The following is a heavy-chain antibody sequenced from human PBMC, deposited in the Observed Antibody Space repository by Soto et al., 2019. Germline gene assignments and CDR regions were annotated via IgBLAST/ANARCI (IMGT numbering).Heavy chain of an antibody. CDR1: GFTFSRYG. V-gene: IGHV3-21*02. CDR2: ISSSTSYV. D-gene: IGHD2-2*01. Sequence: EVQLVESGGGLVKPGGSLRLSCAASGFTFSRYGMNWLRQAPGKGLEWVASISSSTSYVYYADSVKGRFSTSRDNAKNILYLEMSGLRAEAMAVYYCARDPSEGRVRNWFESWGQGTLVTVSS. CDR3: ARDPSEGRVRNWFES. J-gene: IGHJ5*01.